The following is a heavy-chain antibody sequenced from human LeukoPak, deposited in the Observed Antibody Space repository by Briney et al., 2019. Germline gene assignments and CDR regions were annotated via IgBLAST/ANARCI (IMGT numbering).Heavy chain of an antibody. J-gene: IGHJ4*02. D-gene: IGHD4-17*01. V-gene: IGHV4-39*01. CDR1: GGSISSSSCY. CDR2: IYYSGST. CDR3: ARHYGDYRYYFDY. Sequence: PSETLSLTCTVSGGSISSSSCYWGRIRQPPGKGLEWIGSIYYSGSTYYNPSLKSRVTISVDTSKNQFSLKLSSVTAADTAVYYCARHYGDYRYYFDYWGRGTLVTVSS.